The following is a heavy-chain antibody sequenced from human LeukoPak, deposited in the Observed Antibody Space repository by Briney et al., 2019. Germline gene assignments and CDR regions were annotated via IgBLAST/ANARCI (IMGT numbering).Heavy chain of an antibody. CDR2: IDGGGGGT. Sequence: GGSLRLSCAASGFTVSNDVMSWVRQAPGKGPEWVSSIDGGGGGTDHADSVRGRFTISRDNFKNTSYLQMNSLRADDTAVYYCARRIGGTKDYWGQGAQATVSS. V-gene: IGHV3-23*01. CDR1: GFTVSNDV. J-gene: IGHJ4*02. D-gene: IGHD3-3*01. CDR3: ARRIGGTKDY.